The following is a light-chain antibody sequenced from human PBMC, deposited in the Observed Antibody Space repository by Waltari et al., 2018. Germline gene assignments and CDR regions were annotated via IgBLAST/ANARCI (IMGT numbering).Light chain of an antibody. CDR1: QSVSSN. Sequence: EIVMTQSPATLSVSPGERATLSCRASQSVSSNLAWYQQRPGQAPRLLIYGASTRATGILARFSGSGSGTEFTLSISSLQSEDFAVYYCQQYDNWPYTFGQGTKLEIK. V-gene: IGKV3-15*01. CDR3: QQYDNWPYT. CDR2: GAS. J-gene: IGKJ2*01.